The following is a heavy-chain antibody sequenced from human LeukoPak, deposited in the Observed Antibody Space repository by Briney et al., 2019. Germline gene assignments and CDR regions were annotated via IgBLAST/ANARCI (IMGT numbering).Heavy chain of an antibody. V-gene: IGHV3-23*01. CDR2: ISGSGGST. CDR3: VRVGGAFDI. J-gene: IGHJ3*02. Sequence: GGSLRLSCAASGFTFSSYGMSWVRQAPGKGLEWVSAISGSGGSTYYADSVKGRFTISRDNAKNSLDLQMNSLRVEDTALYYCVRVGGAFDIWGPGTMVTVSS. CDR1: GFTFSSYG. D-gene: IGHD3-16*01.